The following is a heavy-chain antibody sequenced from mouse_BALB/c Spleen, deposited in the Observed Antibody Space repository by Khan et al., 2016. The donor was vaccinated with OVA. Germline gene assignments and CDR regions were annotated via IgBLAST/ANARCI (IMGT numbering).Heavy chain of an antibody. CDR1: GYSFTSYY. D-gene: IGHD2-2*01. V-gene: IGHV1S135*01. Sequence: VQLQQSGPELMKPGASVKISCKASGYSFTSYYIHWVMQSRGQSLEWIRYVDPFSAVTTYNQKFKGKATLTVDKSSSTAYIHLSNLTSEDSAVYYCKRHGYVAWFTYWGQGTLVTVSA. J-gene: IGHJ3*01. CDR3: KRHGYVAWFTY. CDR2: VDPFSAVT.